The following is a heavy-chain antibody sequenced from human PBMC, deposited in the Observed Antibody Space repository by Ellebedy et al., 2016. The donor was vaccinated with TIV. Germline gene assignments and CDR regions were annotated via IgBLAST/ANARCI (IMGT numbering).Heavy chain of an antibody. CDR3: GRAREPGPFAYYYGMDV. CDR1: GFTFSSYP. CDR2: ISYDGTTQ. V-gene: IGHV3-30-3*01. D-gene: IGHD1-1*01. J-gene: IGHJ6*02. Sequence: GESLKISCTVSGFTFSSYPIHWVRLAPGKGLEWVTLISYDGTTQYNADSVKGRFTISRDNSKNTVYLQMNNLRGDDTAVYYCGRAREPGPFAYYYGMDVWGQGTTVTVSS.